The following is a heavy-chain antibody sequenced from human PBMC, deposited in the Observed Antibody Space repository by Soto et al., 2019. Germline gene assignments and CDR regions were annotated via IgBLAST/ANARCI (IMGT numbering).Heavy chain of an antibody. CDR1: GFTFINYA. CDR2: ISGNGANT. J-gene: IGHJ4*02. Sequence: GGSLRLSCAASGFTFINYAMSWVRQAPGEGLEWVSTISGNGANTHYADSVKGRFTISRDNSKNTLYLQMNSLRAEDTAVYYCAREDQWLVPSWGQGTLVTVSS. V-gene: IGHV3-23*01. D-gene: IGHD6-19*01. CDR3: AREDQWLVPS.